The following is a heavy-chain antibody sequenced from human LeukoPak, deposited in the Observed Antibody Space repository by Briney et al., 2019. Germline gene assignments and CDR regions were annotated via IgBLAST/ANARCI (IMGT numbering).Heavy chain of an antibody. CDR3: ATGGSEYRSDWFDS. CDR1: GFRFSSYD. D-gene: IGHD5-18*01. V-gene: IGHV3-48*01. Sequence: GGPLRLSCVGSGFRFSSYDMNWVRQAPGRGLEWLSYLTRTSSATWYADSVKGRFTIFRDNAKSSLYLQMNSLRVEDTAVYSCATGGSEYRSDWFDSWGQGTLVNVAS. J-gene: IGHJ5*01. CDR2: LTRTSSAT.